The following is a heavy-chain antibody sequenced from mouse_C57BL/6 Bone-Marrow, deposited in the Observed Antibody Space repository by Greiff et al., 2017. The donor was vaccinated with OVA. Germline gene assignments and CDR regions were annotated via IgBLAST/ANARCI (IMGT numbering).Heavy chain of an antibody. CDR3: ARFITTVVATRYYAMDY. Sequence: VQLQQPGAELVKPGASVKMSCKASGYTFTSYWITWVKQRPGQGLAWIGDIYPGSGSTNYNEKFKIKATLPVDTSSSTAYMQLSSLTSEDSAVYYCARFITTVVATRYYAMDYWGQGTSVTVSS. V-gene: IGHV1-55*01. D-gene: IGHD1-1*01. CDR1: GYTFTSYW. CDR2: IYPGSGST. J-gene: IGHJ4*01.